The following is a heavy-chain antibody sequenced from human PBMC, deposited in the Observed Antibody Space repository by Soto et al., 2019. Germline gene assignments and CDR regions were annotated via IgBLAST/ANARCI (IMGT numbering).Heavy chain of an antibody. CDR1: GYTFIGYY. V-gene: IGHV1-2*02. Sequence: QVQLVQSGAEVKRPGASVKVSCETSGYTFIGYYVHWVRQVPGQGLEWMGWINPHNGGTKYAQRFQGRLTMTRDTSINTAYMALSRLTTDDTAVYYCARRRGNYPITEFLQYWGQGTLITVSS. J-gene: IGHJ1*01. CDR3: ARRRGNYPITEFLQY. CDR2: INPHNGGT. D-gene: IGHD1-1*01.